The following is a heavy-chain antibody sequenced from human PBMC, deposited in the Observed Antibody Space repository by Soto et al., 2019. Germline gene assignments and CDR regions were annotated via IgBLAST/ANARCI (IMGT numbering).Heavy chain of an antibody. CDR1: GYTFTGYY. Sequence: ASVKVSCKASGYTFTGYYMHWVRQAPGQGLEWMGWINPNSGGTNYAQKFQGWVTMTRDTSISTVYMELSRLRSDDTAVYYCAREGQFPSYDILTGIWAPSFDYWGQGTLVTVSS. D-gene: IGHD3-9*01. V-gene: IGHV1-2*04. CDR3: AREGQFPSYDILTGIWAPSFDY. J-gene: IGHJ4*02. CDR2: INPNSGGT.